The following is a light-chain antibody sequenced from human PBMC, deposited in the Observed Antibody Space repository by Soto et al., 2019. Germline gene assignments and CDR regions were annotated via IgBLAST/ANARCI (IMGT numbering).Light chain of an antibody. Sequence: QSVLTQPASVSGSPGQSITISCTGTSSDVGAFNYVSWYQQHPGKAPKLIIYDVSNRPSGVSNRFSGSKSGNTASLTISGVQAEDEADYYCSSYTMTRIPVRFGGGTQLTVL. J-gene: IGLJ2*01. CDR1: SSDVGAFNY. V-gene: IGLV2-14*03. CDR2: DVS. CDR3: SSYTMTRIPVR.